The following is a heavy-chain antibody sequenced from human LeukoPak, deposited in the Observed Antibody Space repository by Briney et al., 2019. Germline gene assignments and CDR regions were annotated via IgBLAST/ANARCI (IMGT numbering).Heavy chain of an antibody. V-gene: IGHV3-30*14. CDR3: ARGANYDSSGYDHPEIFDY. J-gene: IGHJ4*02. D-gene: IGHD3-22*01. Sequence: PGGSLRLSCAASGFTFSSYAMHWVRQAPGKGLEWVAVISYDGSNKYYADSVKGRFTTSRDNSKNTLYLQMNSLRAEDTAVYYCARGANYDSSGYDHPEIFDYWGQGTLVTVSS. CDR2: ISYDGSNK. CDR1: GFTFSSYA.